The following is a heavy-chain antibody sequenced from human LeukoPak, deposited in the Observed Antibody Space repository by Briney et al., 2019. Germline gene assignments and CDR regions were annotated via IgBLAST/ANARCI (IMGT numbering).Heavy chain of an antibody. CDR1: GGSIGSYY. Sequence: PSETLSLTCTVSGGSIGSYYWSWIRQPAGKGLEWIGRNYSTGSTNYNPSLKSRVTMSVDTSKNQFSLRLRSVTAADTAVYYCARQIASAGTAGFDFWGQGTLVTVSS. CDR2: NYSTGST. D-gene: IGHD6-13*01. J-gene: IGHJ4*02. V-gene: IGHV4-4*07. CDR3: ARQIASAGTAGFDF.